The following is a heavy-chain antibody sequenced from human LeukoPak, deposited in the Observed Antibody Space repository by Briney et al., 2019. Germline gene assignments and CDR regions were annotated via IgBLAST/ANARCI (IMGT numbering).Heavy chain of an antibody. CDR1: GYTFTSYG. CDR3: ARDHTMVRGVIPWGMDV. CDR2: ISAYNGNT. V-gene: IGHV1-18*01. J-gene: IGHJ6*02. D-gene: IGHD3-10*01. Sequence: ASVKVSCKASGYTFTSYGISWVRQAPGQGLEWMGWISAYNGNTNYAQKLQGRVTMTTDTSTSTAYMELRSLRSDDTAVYYCARDHTMVRGVIPWGMDVWGQGTTVTVS.